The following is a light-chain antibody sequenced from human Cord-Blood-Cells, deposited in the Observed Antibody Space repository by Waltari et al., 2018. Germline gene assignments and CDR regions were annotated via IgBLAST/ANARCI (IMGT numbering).Light chain of an antibody. V-gene: IGLV3-21*03. Sequence: SYVLTQPPSVSVAPGKTARITCGGNNIGSKSVHWYQQKPGQAPVLVVYDDSDRPSGIPERFSGSRSGNTATMTISRVEAGDEADYYCRVWDSSSDHPGVFGGGTKLTVL. CDR2: DDS. CDR1: NIGSKS. J-gene: IGLJ3*02. CDR3: RVWDSSSDHPGV.